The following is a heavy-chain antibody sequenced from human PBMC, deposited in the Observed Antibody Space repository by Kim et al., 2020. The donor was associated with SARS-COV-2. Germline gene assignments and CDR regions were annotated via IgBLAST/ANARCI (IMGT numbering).Heavy chain of an antibody. D-gene: IGHD6-19*01. CDR1: GFTFSSYW. CDR3: ARALRQWLARGAFDI. CDR2: IKQDGSEK. Sequence: GGSLRLSCAASGFTFSSYWMSWVRQAPGKGLEWVANIKQDGSEKYYVDSVKGRFTISRDNAKNSLYLQMNSLRAEDTAVYYCARALRQWLARGAFDIWGQGTMVTVSS. V-gene: IGHV3-7*01. J-gene: IGHJ3*02.